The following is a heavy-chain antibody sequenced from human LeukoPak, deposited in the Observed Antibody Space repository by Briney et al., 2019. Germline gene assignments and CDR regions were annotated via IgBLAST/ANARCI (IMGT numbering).Heavy chain of an antibody. J-gene: IGHJ6*02. CDR2: ISGSGGST. D-gene: IGHD6-13*01. CDR3: AKDRTGSSWYKHYGMDV. Sequence: GGSLRLSCAASGFTFSSYAMSWVRQAPGKGLEWVSAISGSGGSTYYAGSVKGRFTISRDNSKNTLYLQMNSLRAEDTAVYYCAKDRTGSSWYKHYGMDVWGQGTTVTVSS. V-gene: IGHV3-23*01. CDR1: GFTFSSYA.